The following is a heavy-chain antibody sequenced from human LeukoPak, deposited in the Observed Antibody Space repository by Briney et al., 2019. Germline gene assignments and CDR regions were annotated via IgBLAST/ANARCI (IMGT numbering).Heavy chain of an antibody. CDR2: MNPNSGNT. J-gene: IGHJ3*02. CDR3: ARVRIPEAAHDAFDI. V-gene: IGHV1-8*01. D-gene: IGHD6-25*01. Sequence: ASVKACDSAVQCMFTSYVINWVRQATGQGLEWMGWMNPNSGNTGYAQKCQGRVTITRNTSISTAYMELSSLRSEDTAVYYCARVRIPEAAHDAFDIWGQGTMVTVSS. CDR1: QCMFTSYV.